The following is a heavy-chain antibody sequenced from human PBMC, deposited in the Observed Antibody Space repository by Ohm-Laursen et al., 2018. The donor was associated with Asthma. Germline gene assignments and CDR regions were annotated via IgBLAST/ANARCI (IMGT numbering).Heavy chain of an antibody. J-gene: IGHJ1*01. CDR3: ARVDYGSGSYPYFQH. CDR1: GFTFSSYS. V-gene: IGHV3-21*01. D-gene: IGHD3-10*01. CDR2: ISSSSSYI. Sequence: SLRLSCAASGFTFSSYSMNWVRQAPGKGLEWVSSISSSSSYIYYADSVKGRFTISRDNAKNSLYLQMNSLRAEDTAVYYCARVDYGSGSYPYFQHWGQGTLVTVSS.